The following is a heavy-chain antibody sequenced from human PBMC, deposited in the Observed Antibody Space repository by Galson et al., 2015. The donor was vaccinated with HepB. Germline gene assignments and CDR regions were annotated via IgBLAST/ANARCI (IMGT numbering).Heavy chain of an antibody. J-gene: IGHJ4*02. V-gene: IGHV3-23*01. D-gene: IGHD3-22*01. CDR1: GFTFSTYS. CDR2: ISGSAGST. Sequence: ALRLCCAASGFTFSTYSMSWVRQAPGKGLEWVSAISGSAGSTYYADSVKGRFTISRDNSKHTLYLQMNSLRAEDTAVFYCAKDLSSGYTFDYWGQGTLVTVSS. CDR3: AKDLSSGYTFDY.